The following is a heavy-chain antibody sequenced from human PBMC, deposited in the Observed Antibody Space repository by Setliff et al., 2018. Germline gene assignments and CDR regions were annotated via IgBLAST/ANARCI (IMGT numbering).Heavy chain of an antibody. CDR2: IYHSGST. D-gene: IGHD3-10*01. V-gene: IGHV4-38-2*01. CDR3: ARVPSYGSGSFYYYYYGMDV. J-gene: IGHJ6*02. CDR1: GYSISSGYY. Sequence: PSETLSLTCAVSGYSISSGYYWGWIRQPPGKGLEWIGNIYHSGSTYYNPSLKSRVTISVDTSKNQFSLKLSSVTAADTAVYYCARVPSYGSGSFYYYYYGMDVWGQGTTVTVSS.